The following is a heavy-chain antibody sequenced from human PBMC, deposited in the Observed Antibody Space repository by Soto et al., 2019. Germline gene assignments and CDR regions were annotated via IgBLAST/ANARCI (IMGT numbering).Heavy chain of an antibody. CDR3: ARMVRGSNIDYYHYMDV. V-gene: IGHV1-18*01. J-gene: IGHJ6*03. CDR1: XYSFTSHG. CDR2: ISASNGDT. D-gene: IGHD3-10*01. Sequence: QVQLVQSGAEVKKPGASVKVSCXAXXYSFTSHGISWVRQAPGQGLEWMAWISASNGDTNYAQKFQGRVTVTTDTSTSTGYMELRSLRSEDTAVYYCARMVRGSNIDYYHYMDVWGKGTTVTVSS.